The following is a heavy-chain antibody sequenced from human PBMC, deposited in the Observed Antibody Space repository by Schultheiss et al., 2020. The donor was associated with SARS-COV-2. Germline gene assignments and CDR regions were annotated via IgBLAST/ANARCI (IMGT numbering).Heavy chain of an antibody. J-gene: IGHJ5*02. Sequence: GGSLRLSCAASGFTFDDYAMHWVRQAPGKGLVWVSRINSDGSSTSYADSVKGRFTVSRDDSKNSLFLQMNSLRPEDTAVYYCARGGNAVRWYLDPWGQGTLVTVSS. CDR3: ARGGNAVRWYLDP. CDR1: GFTFDDYA. CDR2: INSDGSST. V-gene: IGHV3-74*01. D-gene: IGHD4-23*01.